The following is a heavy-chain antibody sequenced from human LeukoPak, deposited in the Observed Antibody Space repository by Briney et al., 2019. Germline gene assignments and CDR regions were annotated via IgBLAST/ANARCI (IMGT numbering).Heavy chain of an antibody. V-gene: IGHV1-18*01. J-gene: IGHJ5*02. D-gene: IGHD3-3*01. CDR1: GYTFTSYG. CDR2: ISAYNGNT. Sequence: ASVKVSCKASGYTFTSYGISWVRQAPGQGLEWMGWISAYNGNTNYAQKLQGRVTMTTDTSTSTAYMELRSLRSDDTAVYYCARSRRFLEPEESDNWFDPWGQGTLVTVSS. CDR3: ARSRRFLEPEESDNWFDP.